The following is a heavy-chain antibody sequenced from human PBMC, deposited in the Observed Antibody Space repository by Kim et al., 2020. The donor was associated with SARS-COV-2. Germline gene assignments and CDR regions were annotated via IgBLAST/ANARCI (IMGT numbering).Heavy chain of an antibody. J-gene: IGHJ4*02. V-gene: IGHV4-4*02. D-gene: IGHD2-2*01. Sequence: STNYNPSLKSRVTISVDKSKNQFSLKLSSVTAADTAVYYCARVVPAAITYWGQGTLVTVSS. CDR3: ARVVPAAITY. CDR2: ST.